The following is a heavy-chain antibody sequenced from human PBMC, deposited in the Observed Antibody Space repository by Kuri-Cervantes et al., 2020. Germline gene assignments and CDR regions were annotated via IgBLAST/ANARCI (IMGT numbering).Heavy chain of an antibody. J-gene: IGHJ4*02. V-gene: IGHV3-9*01. D-gene: IGHD3-10*01. Sequence: SLKISCAASGFRFDDYAMHWVRQGPGKGLEWVSGISWNSGRLDYADSVKGRFTISRDNAKKSLYLQMNSLKAEDTAVYYCARDLTDRGVNDYWGQGTLVTVSS. CDR2: ISWNSGRL. CDR1: GFRFDDYA. CDR3: ARDLTDRGVNDY.